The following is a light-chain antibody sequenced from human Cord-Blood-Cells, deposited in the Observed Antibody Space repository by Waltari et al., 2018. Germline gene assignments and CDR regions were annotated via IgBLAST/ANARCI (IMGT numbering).Light chain of an antibody. CDR1: SSDVGGSNY. CDR3: SSYTSSSTLV. Sequence: QSALTQPASVSGSPGQSITISCTGTSSDVGGSNYVSWYQRHPGKAPKLMIYDVSKRPSGVSNRFSGSKSGNTASLTISGLQAEDEADYYCSSYTSSSTLVFGGGTKLTVL. V-gene: IGLV2-14*01. CDR2: DVS. J-gene: IGLJ3*02.